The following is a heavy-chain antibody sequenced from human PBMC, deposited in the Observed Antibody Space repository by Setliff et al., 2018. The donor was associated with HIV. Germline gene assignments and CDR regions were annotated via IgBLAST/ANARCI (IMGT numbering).Heavy chain of an antibody. J-gene: IGHJ4*02. CDR2: INAGNGNT. CDR3: ARADSSNWYHVDY. V-gene: IGHV1-3*01. Sequence: ASVKVSCKASGYTFTSYAMHWVRQAPGQRLEWMGWINAGNGNTKYSQKFQGRVTITTDESTSTAYMELSSLRSEDTAVYYCARADSSNWYHVDYWGQGTLVTVS. CDR1: GYTFTSYA. D-gene: IGHD6-13*01.